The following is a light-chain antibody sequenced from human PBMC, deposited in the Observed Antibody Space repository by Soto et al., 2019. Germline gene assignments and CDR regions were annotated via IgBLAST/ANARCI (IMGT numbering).Light chain of an antibody. Sequence: QSALTQPASVSGSPGQSITISCTGTSSDVGAYNYVSWYQQHPGKAHKLMIYDVTNRPSGVSNRFSGSKSGNTASLTISGLQAEDEADYYCSSYTTSHTVVFGGGTKVTVL. CDR2: DVT. CDR1: SSDVGAYNY. CDR3: SSYTTSHTVV. V-gene: IGLV2-14*01. J-gene: IGLJ2*01.